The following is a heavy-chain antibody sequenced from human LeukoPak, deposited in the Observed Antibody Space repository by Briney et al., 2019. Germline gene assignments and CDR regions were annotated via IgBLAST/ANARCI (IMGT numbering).Heavy chain of an antibody. Sequence: GGSLRLSCTASGFTFSNYGMHWVRQAPGKGLEWVAFIRYDGSNKYYADSVKGRFTISRDNSKNTMYLQMNSLRAEDTAVYYCARDFGAYCGGDCPLRAFDIWGQGTMVTVSS. CDR1: GFTFSNYG. V-gene: IGHV3-30*02. J-gene: IGHJ3*02. CDR2: IRYDGSNK. D-gene: IGHD2-21*02. CDR3: ARDFGAYCGGDCPLRAFDI.